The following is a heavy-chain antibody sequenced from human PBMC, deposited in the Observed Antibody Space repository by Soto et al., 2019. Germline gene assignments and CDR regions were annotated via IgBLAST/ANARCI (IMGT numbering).Heavy chain of an antibody. D-gene: IGHD3-16*02. CDR3: AKEVTIAAGVFDYWGNYRRLES. CDR1: GFTFSSYA. V-gene: IGHV3-23*01. CDR2: ISGSGGST. J-gene: IGHJ4*02. Sequence: PGGSLRLSCAASGFTFSSYAMSWVRQAPGKGLEWVSAISGSGGSTYYADSVKGRFTISRDNSKNTLYLQMNSLRAEDTAVYYYAKEVTIAAGVFDYWGNYRRLESWGQGTLVTVSS.